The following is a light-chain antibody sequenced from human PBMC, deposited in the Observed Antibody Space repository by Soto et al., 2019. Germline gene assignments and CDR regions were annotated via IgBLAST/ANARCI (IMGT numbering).Light chain of an antibody. CDR1: QSVSSS. CDR2: DAS. CDR3: QQRSNWPWK. J-gene: IGKJ1*01. Sequence: EIVLTQSPATLSLSPGERATLSCRASQSVSSSLAWYQQKPCQAPRLLIYDASNRDTGIPARFSGSGSGTDFTLTISSLEPEDFAVSYCQQRSNWPWKFGQGTKVEIK. V-gene: IGKV3-11*01.